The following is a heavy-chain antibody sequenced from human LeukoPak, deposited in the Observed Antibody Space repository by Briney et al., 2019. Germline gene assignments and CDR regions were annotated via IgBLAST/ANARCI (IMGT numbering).Heavy chain of an antibody. V-gene: IGHV3-7*01. D-gene: IGHD6-13*01. Sequence: GGSLRLSCAASEFIFSGYWMNWVRQAPGKGLEWVANIKQDGSEKQYVESVRGRFNISRDNAKNSLYLQMNSLRVEDTAVYYCARDGFVGAADYWGQGTLVTVSS. CDR2: IKQDGSEK. CDR3: ARDGFVGAADY. J-gene: IGHJ4*02. CDR1: EFIFSGYW.